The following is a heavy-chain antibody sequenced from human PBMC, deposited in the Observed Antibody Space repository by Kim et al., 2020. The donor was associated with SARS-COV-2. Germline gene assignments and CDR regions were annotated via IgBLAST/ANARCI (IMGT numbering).Heavy chain of an antibody. V-gene: IGHV3-11*01. Sequence: GGSLRLSCAASGFTFSDYYMSWIRQAPGKGLEWVSYISSSGSTIYYADLVKGRFTFSRDNAKNSLYLQMNSLRAEETAVYYCAGDTLFYDSSGYSDSLGQGPLVTVSS. J-gene: IGHJ4*02. CDR1: GFTFSDYY. CDR2: ISSSGSTI. CDR3: AGDTLFYDSSGYSDS. D-gene: IGHD3-22*01.